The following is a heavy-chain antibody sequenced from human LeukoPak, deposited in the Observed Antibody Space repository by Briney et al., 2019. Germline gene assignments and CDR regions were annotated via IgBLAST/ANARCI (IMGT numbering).Heavy chain of an antibody. CDR3: TRRGCSSTSCFDY. CDR1: GFTFSGSA. Sequence: RGSLRLSCAASGFTFSGSAMHWVRQASGKGLEWVGRIRSKANSYATAYAASVKGRFTISRDDSKNTAYLQMNSLKTEDTAVYYCTRRGCSSTSCFDYWGQGTLVTVSS. J-gene: IGHJ4*02. V-gene: IGHV3-73*01. CDR2: IRSKANSYAT. D-gene: IGHD2-2*01.